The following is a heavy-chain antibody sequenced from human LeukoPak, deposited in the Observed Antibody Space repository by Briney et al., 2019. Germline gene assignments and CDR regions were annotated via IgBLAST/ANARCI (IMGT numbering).Heavy chain of an antibody. CDR3: ARESGDGDFFDY. J-gene: IGHJ4*02. D-gene: IGHD3-10*01. V-gene: IGHV5-51*01. CDR1: GYRFSTYW. Sequence: GESLKISFKGSGYRFSTYWIAWVRQMPGKGLEWMGLIYPADSDIRYSPSFQGQVTISVDKSISTVYLQWSSLKASDTAMYYCARESGDGDFFDYWGQGTLVTVSS. CDR2: IYPADSDI.